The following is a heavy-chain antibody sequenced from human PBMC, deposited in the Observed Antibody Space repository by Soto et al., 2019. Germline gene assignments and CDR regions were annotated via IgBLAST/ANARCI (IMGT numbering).Heavy chain of an antibody. J-gene: IGHJ3*01. CDR2: IGVRDDNT. Sequence: EVQLVNSGGGLVQPGGSLRLSCVASGLTFSTYAMNWVRQTPGKGLDWVSTIGVRDDNTYYADSVRGRFTISRDNSKDTLYLQMNSLRAEDTAVYYCAKAKEGYATTFYHAFDVWGRGTMVTVSS. CDR3: AKAKEGYATTFYHAFDV. D-gene: IGHD2-15*01. V-gene: IGHV3-23*04. CDR1: GLTFSTYA.